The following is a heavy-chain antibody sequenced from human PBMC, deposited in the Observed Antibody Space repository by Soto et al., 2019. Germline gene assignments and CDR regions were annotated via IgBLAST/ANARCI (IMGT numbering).Heavy chain of an antibody. CDR1: GFTFSSYG. CDR2: IWYDGSNK. Sequence: PGGSLRLSCAASGFTFSSYGMHWVHQAPGKGLEWVAVIWYDGSNKYYADSVKGRFTISRDNSKNTLYLQMNSLRAEDTAVYYCARATFYDSSGLYYYYYGMDVWGQGTTVTVSS. V-gene: IGHV3-33*01. J-gene: IGHJ6*02. CDR3: ARATFYDSSGLYYYYYGMDV. D-gene: IGHD3-22*01.